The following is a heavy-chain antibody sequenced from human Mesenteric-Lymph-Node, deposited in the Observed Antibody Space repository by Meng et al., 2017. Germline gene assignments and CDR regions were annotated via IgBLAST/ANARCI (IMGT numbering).Heavy chain of an antibody. Sequence: GESLKISCAASGFTFSSYAMHWVRQAPGKGLEYVSAISTNGDSTYYANSVKGRFTISRDNSKNTLYLQMGSLRAEDTAVYYCARVFLTTVKTYFDYWGQGTLVTVSS. CDR3: ARVFLTTVKTYFDY. J-gene: IGHJ4*02. CDR1: GFTFSSYA. CDR2: ISTNGDST. V-gene: IGHV3-64*01. D-gene: IGHD4-17*01.